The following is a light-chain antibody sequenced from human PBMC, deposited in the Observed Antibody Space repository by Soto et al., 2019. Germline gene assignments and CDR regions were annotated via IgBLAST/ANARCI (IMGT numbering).Light chain of an antibody. V-gene: IGLV1-40*01. CDR3: QSFASSLSAYV. CDR2: GNT. CDR1: ISDIGAGSD. Sequence: QAVVTQPPSVSGAPGQRVTISCTGSISDIGAGSDIHWYQHFPGTAPKLLIYGNTHRPSGVPDRFSGSKSGTSASLAIAGLQAEDEADYYCQSFASSLSAYVFGSGTKVTVL. J-gene: IGLJ1*01.